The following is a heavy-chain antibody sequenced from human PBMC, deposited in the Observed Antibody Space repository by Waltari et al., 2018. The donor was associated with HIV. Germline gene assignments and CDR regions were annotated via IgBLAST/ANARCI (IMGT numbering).Heavy chain of an antibody. D-gene: IGHD3-10*01. J-gene: IGHJ4*02. Sequence: QVQLEESGGGVVQPGGSLRLSCAASGFTFSNYGLHWVRQAPGKGVEWVAVISYHGSNEQYADSGNGRFTASRDNNKNTLFLQMNSLRPDETATYYWATDSGWGLYGSGIVHWGQGALVTVSS. V-gene: IGHV3-30*03. CDR3: ATDSGWGLYGSGIVH. CDR1: GFTFSNYG. CDR2: ISYHGSNE.